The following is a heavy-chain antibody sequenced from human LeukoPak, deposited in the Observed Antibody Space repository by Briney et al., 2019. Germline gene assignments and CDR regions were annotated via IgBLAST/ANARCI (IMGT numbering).Heavy chain of an antibody. V-gene: IGHV3-30-3*01. Sequence: GGPLRLSCAASAFTFSYYAMHWVRQAPGKGLEWVAVISYDGSNKYYADSVKGRFTISRDSSKNTLYLQMNSLRSEDTAVYYCARGPKYYYDDSAYYYGYFDYWGQGTLVTVSS. CDR1: AFTFSYYA. J-gene: IGHJ4*02. CDR2: ISYDGSNK. CDR3: ARGPKYYYDDSAYYYGYFDY. D-gene: IGHD3-22*01.